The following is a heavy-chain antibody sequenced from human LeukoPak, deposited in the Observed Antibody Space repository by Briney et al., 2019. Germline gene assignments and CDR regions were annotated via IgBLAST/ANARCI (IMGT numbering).Heavy chain of an antibody. J-gene: IGHJ4*02. D-gene: IGHD6-13*01. CDR2: IYTTGST. V-gene: IGHV4-4*07. CDR3: ARGMAAAAKQGGFDY. Sequence: PSETLSLTCTVSGGSISSYYWSWIRQPAGKGLEWIGRIYTTGSTSYNPSHKSRVTMSVDTSNNQFSLKLSSVTAADTALYYCARGMAAAAKQGGFDYWGQGTLVTVSS. CDR1: GGSISSYY.